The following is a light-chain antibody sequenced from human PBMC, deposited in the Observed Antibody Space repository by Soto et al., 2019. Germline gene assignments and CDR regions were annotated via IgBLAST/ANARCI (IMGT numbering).Light chain of an antibody. V-gene: IGKV3-15*01. Sequence: ETVMTQSPATLSVSPGERATLSCRASQSVSTKLVWYQQKPGQPLRLLISGASTRATGIPARFIGSGSGTELTLTITSLQSEDFAVYYCQQSNYWPPTFGQGTKVEFK. CDR2: GAS. J-gene: IGKJ1*01. CDR3: QQSNYWPPT. CDR1: QSVSTK.